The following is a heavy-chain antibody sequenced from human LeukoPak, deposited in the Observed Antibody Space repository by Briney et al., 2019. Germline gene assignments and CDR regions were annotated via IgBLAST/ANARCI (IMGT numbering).Heavy chain of an antibody. CDR1: GFTFSSYW. J-gene: IGHJ3*02. CDR2: VKQDGSEK. Sequence: GGSLRLSCAASGFTFSSYWMSWVRQAPGKGLEWVANVKQDGSEKYYVDSVKGRFTISRDNAKNSLYLQMNSLRAEDTAVYYCARSPPLWNGDAFDIWGQGTMVTVSS. V-gene: IGHV3-7*01. CDR3: ARSPPLWNGDAFDI. D-gene: IGHD1-1*01.